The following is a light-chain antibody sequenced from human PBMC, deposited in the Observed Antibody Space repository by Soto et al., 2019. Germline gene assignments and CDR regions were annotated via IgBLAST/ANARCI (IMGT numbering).Light chain of an antibody. CDR2: EVT. CDR3: CSYGGSRAV. CDR1: SSDVGSHNL. Sequence: QSALTQPASVSGSPGQSITISCTGTSSDVGSHNLVSWYQQHPGQAPTLMIYEVTKPPLGVSARFSASKSGNTASLTISGLQAEDEADYDCCSYGGSRAVFGGGTQLTVL. V-gene: IGLV2-23*02. J-gene: IGLJ7*01.